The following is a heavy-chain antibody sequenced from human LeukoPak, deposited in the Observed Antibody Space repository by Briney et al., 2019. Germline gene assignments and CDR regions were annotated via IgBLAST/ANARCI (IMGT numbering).Heavy chain of an antibody. CDR2: IREGDAGT. CDR3: ARSAYWAPRDC. Sequence: GGSLRLSCAASGFTISTYAMSWVRQAPGKGLEWVSAIREGDAGTFYADSVTGRFTISRDNSKNTLYLQMNTLRADDTAVYYCARSAYWAPRDCWGQGTLVTVSS. J-gene: IGHJ4*02. CDR1: GFTISTYA. V-gene: IGHV3-23*01. D-gene: IGHD2-8*02.